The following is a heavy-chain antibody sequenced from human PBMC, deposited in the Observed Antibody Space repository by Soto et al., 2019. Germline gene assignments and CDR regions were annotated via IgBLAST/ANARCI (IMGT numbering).Heavy chain of an antibody. V-gene: IGHV1-69*13. CDR3: ARDRYLWSGFGEFPYYGMDV. Sequence: ASVKVSCKASGGTFSSYAISWVRQAPGQGLEWMGGIIPIFGTANYAQKFQGRVTITADESTSTAYMELSSLRSEDTAVYYCARDRYLWSGFGEFPYYGMDVWGQGTTVTVSS. CDR1: GGTFSSYA. CDR2: IIPIFGTA. D-gene: IGHD3-10*01. J-gene: IGHJ6*02.